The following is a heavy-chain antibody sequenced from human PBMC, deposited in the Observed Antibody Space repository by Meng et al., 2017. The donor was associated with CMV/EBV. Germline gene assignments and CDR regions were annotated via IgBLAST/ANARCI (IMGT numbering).Heavy chain of an antibody. Sequence: QLQLQGSGPGLVKPSVPLSLTCTVSGGSISSSSYYWGWIRQPPGKGLEWIGSIYYSGSTYYNPSLKSRVTISVDTSKNQFSLKLSSVTAADTAVYYCARGVVTMIVVYDPWGQGTLVTVSS. D-gene: IGHD3-22*01. CDR2: IYYSGST. CDR1: GGSISSSSYY. CDR3: ARGVVTMIVVYDP. V-gene: IGHV4-39*07. J-gene: IGHJ5*02.